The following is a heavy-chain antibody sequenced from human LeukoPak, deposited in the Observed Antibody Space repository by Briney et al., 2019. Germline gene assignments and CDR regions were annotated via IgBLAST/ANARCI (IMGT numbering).Heavy chain of an antibody. V-gene: IGHV3-23*01. Sequence: GGSLRLSCAASGFTFISYTMTWVRQAPGKGLEWVSAISGSGGSTYYADSVKGRFNISRDNSKSTVYLRMNSLRAEDTAVYYCAKGSGYYGRYYFDYWGQGTLVTVSS. CDR2: ISGSGGST. D-gene: IGHD3-3*01. CDR1: GFTFISYT. CDR3: AKGSGYYGRYYFDY. J-gene: IGHJ4*02.